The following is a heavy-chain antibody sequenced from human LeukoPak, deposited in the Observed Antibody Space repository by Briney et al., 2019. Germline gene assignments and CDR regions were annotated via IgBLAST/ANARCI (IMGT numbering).Heavy chain of an antibody. CDR2: IIPIFGTA. CDR1: GGTFSSYA. D-gene: IGHD3-22*01. CDR3: ARDGYYDSSGYYQGGY. Sequence: SVKVSCKASGGTFSSYAISWVRQAPGQGLEWMGGIIPIFGTANYAQKFQGRVTITADESTSTAYMELSSLRSEDTAVYYCARDGYYDSSGYYQGGYWGQGTLVTVFS. J-gene: IGHJ4*02. V-gene: IGHV1-69*13.